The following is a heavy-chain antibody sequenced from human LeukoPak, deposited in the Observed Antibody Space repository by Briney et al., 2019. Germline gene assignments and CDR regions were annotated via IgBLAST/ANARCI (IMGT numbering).Heavy chain of an antibody. CDR1: GFTFSSYW. D-gene: IGHD4-17*01. CDR3: ARDKHGDYVGDYYYYGMDV. Sequence: PGGSLRLSCAASGFTFSSYWMSWVRQAPGKGLEWVATIKQDGSEKYYVDSVKGRFTISRDNAKNSLYLQMNSLRAEDTAVYYCARDKHGDYVGDYYYYGMDVWGQGTTVTVSS. J-gene: IGHJ6*02. CDR2: IKQDGSEK. V-gene: IGHV3-7*04.